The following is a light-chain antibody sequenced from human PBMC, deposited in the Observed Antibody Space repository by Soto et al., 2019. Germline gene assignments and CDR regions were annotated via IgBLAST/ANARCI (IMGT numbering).Light chain of an antibody. J-gene: IGKJ1*01. CDR3: QQSYSTPPT. CDR1: QIVNNY. Sequence: MSNSPSALSAKVGDRVTITCRTSQIVNNYLNWYQQKPGKAPKLLMYAASSLQRGVPSRFSGSGSGTDYTLTISSLNPEDSATYYCQQSYSTPPTFGQGA. V-gene: IGKV1-39*01. CDR2: AAS.